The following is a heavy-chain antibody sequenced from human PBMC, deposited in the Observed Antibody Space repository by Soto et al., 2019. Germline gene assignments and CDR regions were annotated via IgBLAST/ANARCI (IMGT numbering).Heavy chain of an antibody. J-gene: IGHJ4*02. CDR2: IVVGSGNT. CDR3: AADLGTSALFDY. CDR1: GFTFTSSA. Sequence: ASVNVSCKASGFTFTSSAMQWVRQARGQRLEWIGWIVVGSGNTNYAQKFQERVTITRDMSTSTAYMELSSLRSEDTAVYYCAADLGTSALFDYWGQGTLVTVSS. V-gene: IGHV1-58*02. D-gene: IGHD1-7*01.